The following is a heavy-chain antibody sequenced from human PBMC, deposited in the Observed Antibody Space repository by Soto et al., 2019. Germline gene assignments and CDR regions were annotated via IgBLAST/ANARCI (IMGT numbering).Heavy chain of an antibody. V-gene: IGHV4-34*01. CDR3: ARARRRTMVRGVSNWFDP. J-gene: IGHJ5*02. CDR2: INHSGST. Sequence: KTSETLSLTCAVYGGSFSGYYWSWIRQPPGQGLEWIGEINHSGSTNYNPSLKSRVTISVDTSKNQFSLKLSSVTAADTAVYYCARARRRTMVRGVSNWFDPWGQGTLVTVSS. CDR1: GGSFSGYY. D-gene: IGHD3-10*01.